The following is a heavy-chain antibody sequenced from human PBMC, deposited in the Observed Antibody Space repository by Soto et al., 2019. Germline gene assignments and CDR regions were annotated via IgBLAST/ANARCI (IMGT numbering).Heavy chain of an antibody. CDR3: AREHSYCSPFDP. J-gene: IGHJ5*02. Sequence: QVQLVQSGAEVKKPGASVKVSCKASGYTFTSYGISWVRQAPGQGLEWMGWISAYNGNRNYAQELQGRVTMTIETPTNTAYMELRSLRSVDTAVYYCAREHSYCSPFDPWGQGTLVTVSS. V-gene: IGHV1-18*01. CDR1: GYTFTSYG. D-gene: IGHD2-21*01. CDR2: ISAYNGNR.